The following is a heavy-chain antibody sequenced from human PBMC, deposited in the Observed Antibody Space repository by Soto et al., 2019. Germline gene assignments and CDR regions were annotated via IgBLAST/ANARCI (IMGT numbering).Heavy chain of an antibody. CDR3: ATLVPAPIKLFPRLGWFDP. D-gene: IGHD2-2*02. CDR2: IIPISDTA. J-gene: IGHJ5*02. V-gene: IGHV1-69*13. Sequence: ASVKVSCKASGGTFSSETITWVRQAPGQGLEWMGGIIPISDTANYAQNFRGRVTITADESTSTVYLELSSLRSEDTAVYYCATLVPAPIKLFPRLGWFDPRGQGTLVTVSS. CDR1: GGTFSSET.